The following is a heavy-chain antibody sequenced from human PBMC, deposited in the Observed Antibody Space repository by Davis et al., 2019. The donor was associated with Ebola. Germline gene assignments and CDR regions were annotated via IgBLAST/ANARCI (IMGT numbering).Heavy chain of an antibody. V-gene: IGHV3-23*01. Sequence: GESLKISCAASGFTFSSYAMSWVRQAPGKGLEWVSTISGNSHNIHYADSVEGRFTISRDNAKNSLSLQMNSLRPEDTALYYCAKDGRGSSSWWYFDYWGQGTLVTVSS. CDR2: ISGNSHNI. J-gene: IGHJ4*02. D-gene: IGHD6-13*01. CDR3: AKDGRGSSSWWYFDY. CDR1: GFTFSSYA.